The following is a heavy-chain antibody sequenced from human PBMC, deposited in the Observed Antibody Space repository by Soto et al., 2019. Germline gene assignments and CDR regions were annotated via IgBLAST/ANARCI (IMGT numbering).Heavy chain of an antibody. CDR2: IYYSGST. CDR1: GGSISSYY. D-gene: IGHD1-1*01. V-gene: IGHV4-59*01. Sequence: SETLSLTCTVSGGSISSYYWSWIRQPPGKGLEWIGYIYYSGSTNYNPSLKSRVTISVDTSKNQFSLKLSSVTAADTAVYYCARVGTGFHSMDVWGKGTTVTVSS. CDR3: ARVGTGFHSMDV. J-gene: IGHJ6*03.